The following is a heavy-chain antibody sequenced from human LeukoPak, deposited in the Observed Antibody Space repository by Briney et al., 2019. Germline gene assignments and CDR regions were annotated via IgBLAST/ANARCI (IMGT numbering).Heavy chain of an antibody. CDR1: GGSISSSY. CDR2: IYYSGNT. CDR3: ARDPRVDCRSTSCSRLYGMDV. D-gene: IGHD2-2*01. Sequence: SETLSLTCTVSGGSISSSYWSWIRQPPGKGLEWIGYIYYSGNTRYNPSLKSRVTISVDTSKNQFSLKLTSVTAADTAVYYCARDPRVDCRSTSCSRLYGMDVWGQGTTVTVSS. V-gene: IGHV4-59*01. J-gene: IGHJ6*02.